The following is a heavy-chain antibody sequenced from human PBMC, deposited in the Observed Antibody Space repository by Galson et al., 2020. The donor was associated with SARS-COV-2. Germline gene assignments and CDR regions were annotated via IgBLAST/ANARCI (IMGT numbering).Heavy chain of an antibody. V-gene: IGHV5-51*01. CDR3: ARGPYYDFWSGPTRGYYYYYMDV. CDR2: IYPGDSDT. D-gene: IGHD3-3*01. Sequence: GESMKISCKGSGYSFTSYWIGWVRQMPGKGLEWMGIIYPGDSDTRYSPSFQGQVTISADKSISTAYLQWSSLKASDTAMYYCARGPYYDFWSGPTRGYYYYYMDVWGKGTTVTVSS. J-gene: IGHJ6*03. CDR1: GYSFTSYW.